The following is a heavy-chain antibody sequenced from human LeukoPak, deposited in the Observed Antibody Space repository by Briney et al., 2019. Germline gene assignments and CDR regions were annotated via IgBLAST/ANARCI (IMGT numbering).Heavy chain of an antibody. Sequence: ETLSLTCTVSGGSISSYYWSWIRQPPGKGLEWISYINNQYNLIFYADSVKGRFTISTDNAKNSLYLQMDSLRDEDTAVYYCVRDYLYALAIWGQGTVVTVSS. CDR2: INNQYNLI. D-gene: IGHD2/OR15-2a*01. J-gene: IGHJ3*02. CDR3: VRDYLYALAI. CDR1: GGSISSYY. V-gene: IGHV3-48*02.